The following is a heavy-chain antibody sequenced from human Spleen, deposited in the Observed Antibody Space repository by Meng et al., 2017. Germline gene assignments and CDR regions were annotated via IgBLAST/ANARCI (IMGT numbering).Heavy chain of an antibody. CDR1: GGTFSSYS. D-gene: IGHD4-17*01. CDR2: IIPIFGTA. CDR3: ARGMATVTLGNY. J-gene: IGHJ4*02. Sequence: QSGAEGKEPGSAVKAFCKAVGGTFSSYSNSWVRQAPGQGLGWMGGIIPIFGTANYAQKFQGRVTITANESTSTAYMELSSLRSEDTAVYYCARGMATVTLGNYWGQGTLVTVSS. V-gene: IGHV1-69*01.